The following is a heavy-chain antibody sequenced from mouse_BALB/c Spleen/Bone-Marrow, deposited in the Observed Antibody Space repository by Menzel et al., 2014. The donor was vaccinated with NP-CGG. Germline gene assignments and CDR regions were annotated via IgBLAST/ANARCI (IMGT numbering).Heavy chain of an antibody. J-gene: IGHJ2*01. CDR3: ARDGSLYYFDY. V-gene: IGHV3-1*02. D-gene: IGHD1-1*01. Sequence: EVQLQQSGPDLVKPSQSLSLTCTVTGYSITSGYSWHWIRRFPGNKLEWMGYIHYSGSTHYNPSLKSRISITRDTSKNQFFLQLNSVTTEDTATYYCARDGSLYYFDYWGQGTTLTVSS. CDR2: IHYSGST. CDR1: GYSITSGYS.